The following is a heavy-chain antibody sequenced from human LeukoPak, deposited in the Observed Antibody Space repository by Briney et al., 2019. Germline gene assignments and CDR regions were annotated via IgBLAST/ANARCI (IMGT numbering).Heavy chain of an antibody. CDR3: AKERGNYYGSVDY. CDR2: ISGSAGST. D-gene: IGHD3-10*01. V-gene: IGHV3-23*01. CDR1: GFTFRNAW. Sequence: PGGSLRLSCAASGFTFRNAWMSWVRQAPGKGLEWVSAISGSAGSTYYADSVKGRFTISRDNSKNTLYLQMNSLRAEDTAVYYCAKERGNYYGSVDYWGQGTLVTVSS. J-gene: IGHJ4*02.